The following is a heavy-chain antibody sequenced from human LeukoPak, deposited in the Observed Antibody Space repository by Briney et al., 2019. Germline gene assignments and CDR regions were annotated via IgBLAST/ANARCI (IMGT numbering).Heavy chain of an antibody. V-gene: IGHV4-59*01. CDR3: ARHDSTGYYH. Sequence: SETLSLTCTVSGGSISPYYWSWIRLPPGKGLEWIGYIYYGGSTNYNPSLKSRVTMSVDTSKNQFSLRLSSVTAADTAVYYCARHDSTGYYHWGQGTLVTVSS. CDR2: IYYGGST. J-gene: IGHJ5*02. D-gene: IGHD3-22*01. CDR1: GGSISPYY.